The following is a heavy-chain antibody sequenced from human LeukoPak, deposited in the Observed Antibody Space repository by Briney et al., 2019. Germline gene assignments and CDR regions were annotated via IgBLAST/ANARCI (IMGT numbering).Heavy chain of an antibody. CDR1: GGAITNHY. V-gene: IGHV4-59*11. Sequence: ASETLSLTCTVLGGAITNHYWSWLRQPPGKRLEWIGNIYFSGASNYNPSLKNRVSLSIDTSRKQVSLKLASVTADDTAVYYCARDVLGGEDYWGQGTLVTVSS. J-gene: IGHJ4*02. CDR2: IYFSGAS. D-gene: IGHD3-10*02. CDR3: ARDVLGGEDY.